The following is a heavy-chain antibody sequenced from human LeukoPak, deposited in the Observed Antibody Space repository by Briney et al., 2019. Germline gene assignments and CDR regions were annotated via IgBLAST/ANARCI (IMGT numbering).Heavy chain of an antibody. D-gene: IGHD6-13*01. CDR1: GFTFDDYA. CDR2: ISWNSGSI. V-gene: IGHV3-9*01. CDR3: AKGQAGHLDY. Sequence: GGSLRLSRAASGFTFDDYAMHWARQAPGKGLEWVSGISWNSGSIGYADSVKGRFTISRDNAKNSLYLQMNSLRAEDTALYYCAKGQAGHLDYWGQGTLVTVSS. J-gene: IGHJ4*02.